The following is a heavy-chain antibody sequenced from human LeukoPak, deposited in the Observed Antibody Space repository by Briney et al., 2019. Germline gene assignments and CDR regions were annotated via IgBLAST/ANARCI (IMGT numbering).Heavy chain of an antibody. CDR1: GGIFSSYA. V-gene: IGHV1-69*01. CDR2: IIPIFGTA. CDR3: ARDRDNWNDPPGAFDI. J-gene: IGHJ3*02. Sequence: SVKVSCKASGGIFSSYAISWVRQAPGQGLEWMRGIIPIFGTANYAQKFQGRVTITADESTSTAYMELSSLRSEDTTVYYCARDRDNWNDPPGAFDIWGQGTMVTVSS. D-gene: IGHD1-1*01.